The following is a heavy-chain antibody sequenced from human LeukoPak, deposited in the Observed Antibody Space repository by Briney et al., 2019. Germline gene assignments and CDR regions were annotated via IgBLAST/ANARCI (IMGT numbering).Heavy chain of an antibody. V-gene: IGHV4-4*09. CDR1: GGSISSYY. J-gene: IGHJ5*02. D-gene: IGHD2-2*02. CDR2: IYTSGST. Sequence: PSETLSLTCTVSGGSISSYYWSWIRQPPGKGLEWIGYIYTSGSTNYNPSLKSRVTISVDTSKNQFSLKLSSVTAADTAVYYCAIPGYCSSTSCYTFDPWGQGTLVAVSS. CDR3: AIPGYCSSTSCYTFDP.